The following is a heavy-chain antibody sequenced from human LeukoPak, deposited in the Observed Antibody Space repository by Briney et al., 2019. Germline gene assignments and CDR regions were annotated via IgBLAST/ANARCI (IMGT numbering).Heavy chain of an antibody. J-gene: IGHJ4*02. V-gene: IGHV3-48*01. D-gene: IGHD6-13*01. Sequence: GGSLRLSCAASGFTFSSYSMNWVRQAPGKGLEWVSYISSSSSTIYYADSVKGRFTISRDNAKNSLYLQMNSLRAEDTAVYYCARGLPAAGFVHDYWGQGTLVTVSS. CDR3: ARGLPAAGFVHDY. CDR2: ISSSSSTI. CDR1: GFTFSSYS.